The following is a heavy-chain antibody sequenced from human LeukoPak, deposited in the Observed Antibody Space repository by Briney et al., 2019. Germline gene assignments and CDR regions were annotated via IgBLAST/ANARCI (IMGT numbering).Heavy chain of an antibody. J-gene: IGHJ6*02. V-gene: IGHV4-4*02. D-gene: IGHD2-21*02. CDR2: VYQTGGT. CDR3: ARVPFDTDSYYYYFGMDV. Sequence: SETLSLTCAVSGGSISSSNWWSWVRQPPGKGLEWIGEVYQTGGTNYNPSLKSRVTILVDTSKNQFSLKLTSVTAADTAVYDCARVPFDTDSYYYYFGMDVWGQGTTVTVSS. CDR1: GGSISSSNW.